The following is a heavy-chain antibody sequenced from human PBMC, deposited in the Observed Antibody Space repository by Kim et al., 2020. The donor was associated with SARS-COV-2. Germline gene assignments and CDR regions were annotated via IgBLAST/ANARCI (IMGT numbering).Heavy chain of an antibody. CDR3: ARVASRSGWNLMTH. Sequence: ADSGKARFTISRDNSKNMVYVQMNSLRVDDTDRYFCARVASRSGWNLMTHWGRGTLVTVSS. V-gene: IGHV3-23*01. D-gene: IGHD6-25*01. J-gene: IGHJ4*02.